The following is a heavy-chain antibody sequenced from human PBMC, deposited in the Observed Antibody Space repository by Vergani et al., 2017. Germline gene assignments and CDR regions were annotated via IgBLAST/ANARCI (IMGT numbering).Heavy chain of an antibody. J-gene: IGHJ4*02. D-gene: IGHD5-18*01. CDR3: ARAPLTGGYGD. V-gene: IGHV1-46*03. CDR1: GYTFTSYY. Sequence: QVQLVQSGAEVKKPGASVKVSCKASGYTFTSYYMHCVRQAPGQGLEWMGIINPSGGSTSYAQKFQGRVTMTRDTSTSTVYMELSSLRSEDTAVYYCARAPLTGGYGDWGQGTLVTVSS. CDR2: INPSGGST.